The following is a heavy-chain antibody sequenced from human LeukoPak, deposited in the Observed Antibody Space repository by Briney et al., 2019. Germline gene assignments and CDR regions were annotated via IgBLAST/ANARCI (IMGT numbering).Heavy chain of an antibody. CDR3: ARETAMALYFDY. CDR2: IYYSGST. J-gene: IGHJ4*02. CDR1: GVSISSGDYY. Sequence: KPSQTLSLTCTVSGVSISSGDYYWSWIRQHPGKGLEWIGYIYYSGSTYYNPSLKSRVTISVDTSKNQFSLKLSSVTAADTAVYYCARETAMALYFDYWGQGTLVTVSS. V-gene: IGHV4-31*03. D-gene: IGHD5-18*01.